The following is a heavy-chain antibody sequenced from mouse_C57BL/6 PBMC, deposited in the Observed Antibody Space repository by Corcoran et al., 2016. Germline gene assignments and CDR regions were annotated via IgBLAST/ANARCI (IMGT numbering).Heavy chain of an antibody. CDR3: ARPQTARASWGFAY. D-gene: IGHD3-2*01. J-gene: IGHJ3*01. Sequence: QIQLVQSGPELKKPGETVKISCKASGYTFTTYGMSWVKQAPGKGLKWMGWINTYSGVPTYADDFKGRFAFSLETSASTAYLQINNLKNEDTATYFCARPQTARASWGFAYWGQGTLVTVSA. CDR2: INTYSGVP. CDR1: GYTFTTYG. V-gene: IGHV9-3*01.